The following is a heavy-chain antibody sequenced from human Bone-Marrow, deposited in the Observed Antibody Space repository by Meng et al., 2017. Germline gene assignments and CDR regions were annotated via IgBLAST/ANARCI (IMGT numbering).Heavy chain of an antibody. CDR3: ARDIGYGDNWFDP. V-gene: IGHV3-21*01. CDR1: GFTFSSYS. CDR2: ISSSSSYI. D-gene: IGHD5-12*01. J-gene: IGHJ5*02. Sequence: EVQLVKSGGGLVKPGGSLRLACSASGFTFSSYSMNWVRQAPGKGLEWVSSISSSSSYIYYADSVKGRFTISRDNAKNSLYLQMNSLRAEDTAVYYCARDIGYGDNWFDPWGQGTLVTVSS.